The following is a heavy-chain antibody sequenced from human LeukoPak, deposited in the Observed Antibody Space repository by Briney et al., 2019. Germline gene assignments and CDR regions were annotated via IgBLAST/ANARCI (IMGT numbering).Heavy chain of an antibody. D-gene: IGHD3-10*01. CDR1: GFTFSSYG. V-gene: IGHV3-30*18. CDR2: ISYDGSNK. J-gene: IGHJ5*02. CDR3: AKEKLWFGESSNWFDP. Sequence: GGSLRLSCAASGFTFSSYGMHWVRQAPGKGLEWVAVISYDGSNKYYADSVKGRFTISRDNSKNTLYLQMNSLRAEDTAVYYCAKEKLWFGESSNWFDPWGQGTLVTVSS.